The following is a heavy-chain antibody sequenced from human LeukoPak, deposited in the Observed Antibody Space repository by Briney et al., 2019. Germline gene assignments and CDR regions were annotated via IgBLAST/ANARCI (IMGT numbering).Heavy chain of an antibody. V-gene: IGHV3-33*01. Sequence: TGGSLRLSCAESGFTFNTYGMHWVRQAQGKGLEWVALIWYDGSNENYADSVKGRFTISRDNSRNTLYLQMNSLRGEDTAVYYCARGGLTIAEATTSWYLDYWGQGTLVTVSS. CDR3: ARGGLTIAEATTSWYLDY. D-gene: IGHD1-26*01. CDR2: IWYDGSNE. J-gene: IGHJ4*02. CDR1: GFTFNTYG.